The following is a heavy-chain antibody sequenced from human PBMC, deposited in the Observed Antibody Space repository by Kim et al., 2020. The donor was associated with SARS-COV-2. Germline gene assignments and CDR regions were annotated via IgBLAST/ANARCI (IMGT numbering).Heavy chain of an antibody. CDR2: ISGSGGST. Sequence: GGSLRLSCAASGFTFSSYAMSWVRQAPGKGLEWVSAISGSGGSTYYADSVKGRFTISRDNSKNTLYLQMNSLRAEDTAVYYCAKDAGYSSSWPVYFDYWGQGTLVTVSS. J-gene: IGHJ4*02. V-gene: IGHV3-23*01. CDR1: GFTFSSYA. D-gene: IGHD6-13*01. CDR3: AKDAGYSSSWPVYFDY.